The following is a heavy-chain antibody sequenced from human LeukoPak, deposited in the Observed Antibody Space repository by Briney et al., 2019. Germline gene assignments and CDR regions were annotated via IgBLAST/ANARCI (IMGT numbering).Heavy chain of an antibody. V-gene: IGHV1-46*02. J-gene: IGHJ4*02. CDR1: GYTFNGYY. CDR3: ARGAQWLLSSPLDY. Sequence: ASVNVSCKSSGYTFNGYYMHWVRQPRGQGLEWMGIINPSGGSTSYAQKFQGRVTMSRDMSTSTVYMELSSLTSEDTAVYYCARGAQWLLSSPLDYWGQGTLVTVSS. CDR2: INPSGGST. D-gene: IGHD6-19*01.